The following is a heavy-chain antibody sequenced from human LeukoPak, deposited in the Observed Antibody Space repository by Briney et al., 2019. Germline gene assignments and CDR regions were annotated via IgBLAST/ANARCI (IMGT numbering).Heavy chain of an antibody. CDR1: GGSISSSY. Sequence: SETLSLTCTVSGGSISSSYWSWIRQPPGKGLEWIEYISTSAGTDYNPSLRSRVTISVDTSKNQFSLTLSSVTAADTAVYYCARLRGDRTAMVDYWGQGTLVTVSS. V-gene: IGHV4-4*09. CDR2: ISTSAGT. CDR3: ARLRGDRTAMVDY. D-gene: IGHD5-18*01. J-gene: IGHJ4*02.